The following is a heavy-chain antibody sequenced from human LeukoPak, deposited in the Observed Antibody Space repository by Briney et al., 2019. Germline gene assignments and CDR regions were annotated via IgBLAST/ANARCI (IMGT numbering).Heavy chain of an antibody. J-gene: IGHJ4*02. Sequence: GASVKVSCKASGYTFTSYGISWVRQAPGQGLEWMGWISAYNGNTNYAQKLQGRVTMTEDTSTDTAYMELSSLRSEDTAVYYCATLLYYYDSSGYSYYFDYWGQGTLVTVSS. CDR1: GYTFTSYG. CDR3: ATLLYYYDSSGYSYYFDY. D-gene: IGHD3-22*01. V-gene: IGHV1-18*01. CDR2: ISAYNGNT.